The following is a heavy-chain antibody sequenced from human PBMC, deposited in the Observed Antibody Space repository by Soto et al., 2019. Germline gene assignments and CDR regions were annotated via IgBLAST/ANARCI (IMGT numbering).Heavy chain of an antibody. Sequence: QVQLVESGGGVVQPGRSLRLSCAASGFTFSSYGMHWVRQAPGKGLVWVAHISYGESNKYYADSVKGRFTISRDNSKNTLSLQMDSLRPEDTAVYYCAKEASGFDIWGQGTMVTVSS. J-gene: IGHJ3*02. V-gene: IGHV3-30*18. CDR1: GFTFSSYG. CDR3: AKEASGFDI. CDR2: ISYGESNK.